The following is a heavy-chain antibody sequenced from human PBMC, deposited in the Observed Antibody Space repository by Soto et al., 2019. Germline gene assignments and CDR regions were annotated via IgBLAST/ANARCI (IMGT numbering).Heavy chain of an antibody. Sequence: EVQLVESGGGLVQPGGALKLSCASSEFTFSGSAMHWVRQASGKGLEWVGRIRSKANSYATAYAASVKGRFTISRDDSKNTAYLQMNSLNTEDTAVYYCTRGESYWCQGTLVTVSS. V-gene: IGHV3-73*02. J-gene: IGHJ4*02. D-gene: IGHD2-21*01. CDR1: EFTFSGSA. CDR2: IRSKANSYAT. CDR3: TRGESY.